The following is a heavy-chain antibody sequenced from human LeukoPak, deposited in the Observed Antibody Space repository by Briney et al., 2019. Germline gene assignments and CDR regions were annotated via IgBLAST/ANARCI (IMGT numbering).Heavy chain of an antibody. CDR1: GGSISSYY. Sequence: SETLSLTCTVSGGSISSYYWSWIRQPPGKGLEWIGYIYYSGSTNYNPSLKSRVTISVDTSKNQFSLKLSSVTAADTAVYYCASRSLNGDYVIFDYWGQGTLVTVSS. D-gene: IGHD4-17*01. CDR2: IYYSGST. CDR3: ASRSLNGDYVIFDY. J-gene: IGHJ4*02. V-gene: IGHV4-59*08.